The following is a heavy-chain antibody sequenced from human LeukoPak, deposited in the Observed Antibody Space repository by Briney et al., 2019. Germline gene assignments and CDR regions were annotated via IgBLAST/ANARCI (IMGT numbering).Heavy chain of an antibody. CDR3: ARLLGYCTNGVCYTGYDAFDI. CDR1: GGTICTGSYY. Sequence: SQTLPLTCTVSGGTICTGSYYWSWIRQPAGKGLEWIGRIYTSGSTNYNPSLKSRVTISVDTSKNQFSLKLSSVTAADTAVYYCARLLGYCTNGVCYTGYDAFDIWGQGTMVTVSS. J-gene: IGHJ3*02. V-gene: IGHV4-61*02. D-gene: IGHD2-8*01. CDR2: IYTSGST.